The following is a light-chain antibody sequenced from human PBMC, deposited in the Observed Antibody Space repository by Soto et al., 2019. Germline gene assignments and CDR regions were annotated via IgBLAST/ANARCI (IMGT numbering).Light chain of an antibody. J-gene: IGLJ7*01. CDR2: NVS. CDR1: SSDVGGYNY. Sequence: QSALTQPASVSGSPGQSITISCTGTSSDVGGYNYVSGYQQHPGKAPKLMIYNVSNRPAGTSNTFSGSKSGNTASLTIAGFHAEDEAGYYCSSCANSNTAVFGVGTQLTV. V-gene: IGLV2-14*01. CDR3: SSCANSNTAV.